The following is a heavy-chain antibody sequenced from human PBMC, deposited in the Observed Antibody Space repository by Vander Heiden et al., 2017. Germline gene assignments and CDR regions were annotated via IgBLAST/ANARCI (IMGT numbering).Heavy chain of an antibody. CDR1: GFNFNNYA. D-gene: IGHD1-1*01. Sequence: QVQLVESGGGVVQPGKSLRLSCAASGFNFNNYAMQWVRQAPGKGLEWVASIWYDGSDQRYVDSVKGRFSISRDNSKNTVHLQMNSLSVEDTAFYYCARAESLTGTGCFDHWGQGVLVTVSS. CDR2: IWYDGSDQ. J-gene: IGHJ4*02. V-gene: IGHV3-33*01. CDR3: ARAESLTGTGCFDH.